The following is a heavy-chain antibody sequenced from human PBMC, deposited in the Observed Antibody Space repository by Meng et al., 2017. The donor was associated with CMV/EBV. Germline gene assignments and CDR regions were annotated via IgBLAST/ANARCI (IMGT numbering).Heavy chain of an antibody. V-gene: IGHV4-59*01. CDR2: IYYSGST. CDR3: ARGLVRLAFDY. J-gene: IGHJ4*02. D-gene: IGHD4-17*01. Sequence: SETLSLTCTVSGGSISSYYWSWIRQPPGKGLEWIGYIYYSGSTNYNPSLKSRVTISVDTSKNQFSLKLSSVTAADTAVYYCARGLVRLAFDYWGQGTLVTVSS. CDR1: GGSISSYY.